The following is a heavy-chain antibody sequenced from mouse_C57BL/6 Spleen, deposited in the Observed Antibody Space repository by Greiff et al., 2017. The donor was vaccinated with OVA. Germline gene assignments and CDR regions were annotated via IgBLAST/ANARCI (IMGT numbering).Heavy chain of an antibody. J-gene: IGHJ1*03. D-gene: IGHD1-1*01. CDR2: IHPSDSDT. Sequence: QVQLKQPGAELVKPGASVKVSCKASGYTFTSYWMHWVKQRPGQGLEWIGRIHPSDSDTNYNQKFKGKATLTVDKSSSTAYMQLSSLTSEDSAVYYCAIPTVVATEYFDVWGTGTTVTVSS. CDR1: GYTFTSYW. V-gene: IGHV1-74*01. CDR3: AIPTVVATEYFDV.